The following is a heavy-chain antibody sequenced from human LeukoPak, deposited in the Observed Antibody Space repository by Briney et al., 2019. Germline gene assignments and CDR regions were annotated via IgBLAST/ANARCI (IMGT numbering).Heavy chain of an antibody. CDR2: ISNTGGNT. D-gene: IGHD3-10*01. J-gene: IGHJ2*01. CDR3: AKDSFSGNGIWYFGI. Sequence: PGGSLRLSCAASGFTFSTYAMSWVRQSPGQGLEWVSAISNTGGNTYYADSVRGRFTMSRDNSKNTLYLRMNSLRAEDTAVYYCAKDSFSGNGIWYFGIWGRGTLVTVSS. CDR1: GFTFSTYA. V-gene: IGHV3-23*01.